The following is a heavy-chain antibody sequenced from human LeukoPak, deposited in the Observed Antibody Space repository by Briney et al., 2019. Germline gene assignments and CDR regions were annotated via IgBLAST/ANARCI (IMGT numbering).Heavy chain of an antibody. CDR2: IYHSGST. CDR3: ARGGYGDYAYFDY. D-gene: IGHD4-17*01. J-gene: IGHJ4*02. V-gene: IGHV4-30-2*01. Sequence: SETLSLTCTVSGGSISSGGYYWSWIRQPPGKGLEWIGYIYHSGSTYYNPSLKSRVTISVDRSKNQFSLKLSSVTAADTAVYYCARGGYGDYAYFDYWGQGTLVTVSS. CDR1: GGSISSGGYY.